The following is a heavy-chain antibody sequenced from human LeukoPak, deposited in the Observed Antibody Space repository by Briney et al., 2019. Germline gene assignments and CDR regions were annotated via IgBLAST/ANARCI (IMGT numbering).Heavy chain of an antibody. CDR3: ARIRVAAAFRQNFDY. Sequence: ASVKVSCKASGYTFTSYGISWVRQAPGQGLEWMGWISAYIGNTNYAQKLQGRVTMTTDTSTSTAYMELRSLRSDDTAVYYCARIRVAAAFRQNFDYWGQGTLVTVSS. V-gene: IGHV1-18*01. CDR2: ISAYIGNT. D-gene: IGHD6-13*01. CDR1: GYTFTSYG. J-gene: IGHJ4*02.